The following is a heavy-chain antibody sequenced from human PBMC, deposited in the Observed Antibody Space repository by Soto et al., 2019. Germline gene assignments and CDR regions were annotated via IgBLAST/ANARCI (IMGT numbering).Heavy chain of an antibody. CDR2: IHYSGSA. J-gene: IGHJ5*02. D-gene: IGHD2-21*02. CDR3: ARDRARRAYCGGDCSWFDP. CDR1: GASVSSGDYD. Sequence: SETLSLTCSVSGASVSSGDYDWSWIRQPPGKGLEWIGYIHYSGSAYYNPSLESRVTISVDTSKNQISLKLSSVTAADTAVYYCARDRARRAYCGGDCSWFDPWGQGTLVTVSS. V-gene: IGHV4-30-4*01.